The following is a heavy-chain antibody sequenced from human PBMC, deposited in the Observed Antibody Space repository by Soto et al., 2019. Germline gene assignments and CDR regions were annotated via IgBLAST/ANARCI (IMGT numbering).Heavy chain of an antibody. V-gene: IGHV1-46*01. Sequence: QVQLVQSGAEVKKPGASVKVSCKASGYTFTSYYMHWVRQAPGQGLEWMGIINPSGGSTSYAQKFQGRVTMTRDTSTSTVYMELSSLRSEDTAVYYCARSITMVRGKGKGWFDPWGQGTLVTVSS. D-gene: IGHD3-10*01. CDR3: ARSITMVRGKGKGWFDP. J-gene: IGHJ5*02. CDR2: INPSGGST. CDR1: GYTFTSYY.